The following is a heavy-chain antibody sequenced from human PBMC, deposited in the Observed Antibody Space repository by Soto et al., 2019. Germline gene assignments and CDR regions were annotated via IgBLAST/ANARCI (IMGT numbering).Heavy chain of an antibody. Sequence: GGSLRLSCAASGFTFSSYAMHWVRQAPGKGLEWVAVISYDGSNKYYADSVKGRFTISRDNSKNTLYLQMNSLRAEDTAVYYCARMGEDRLLAYGMDVWGQGTTVTVSS. CDR1: GFTFSSYA. CDR2: ISYDGSNK. CDR3: ARMGEDRLLAYGMDV. D-gene: IGHD3-22*01. J-gene: IGHJ6*02. V-gene: IGHV3-30-3*01.